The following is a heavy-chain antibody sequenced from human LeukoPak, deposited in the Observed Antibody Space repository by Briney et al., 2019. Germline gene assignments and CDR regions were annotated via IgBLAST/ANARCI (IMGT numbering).Heavy chain of an antibody. CDR1: GYTFTSYG. Sequence: GASVKVSCKASGYTFTSYGISWVRQAPGQGLEWMGWISAYNGNTNYAQKLQGRVTMTTDTSTSTAYMELRSLRSDDTAVYYCARDHPYMTTVTTKKNAQDAFDIWGQGTMVTVSS. CDR3: ARDHPYMTTVTTKKNAQDAFDI. J-gene: IGHJ3*02. CDR2: ISAYNGNT. D-gene: IGHD4-17*01. V-gene: IGHV1-18*01.